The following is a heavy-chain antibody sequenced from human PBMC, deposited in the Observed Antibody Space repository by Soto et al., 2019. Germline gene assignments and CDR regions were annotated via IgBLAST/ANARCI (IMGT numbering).Heavy chain of an antibody. J-gene: IGHJ2*01. CDR1: GGSFCGYY. D-gene: IGHD3-3*01. CDR3: ARGRGDFWSGYLYWY. Sequence: PSETLSLTCAVYGGSFCGYYWSWIRQPPGKGLEWIGEINHSGSTNYNPSLKSRVTISVDTSKNQFSLKLSSVTAADTAVYYCARGRGDFWSGYLYWY. CDR2: INHSGST. V-gene: IGHV4-34*01.